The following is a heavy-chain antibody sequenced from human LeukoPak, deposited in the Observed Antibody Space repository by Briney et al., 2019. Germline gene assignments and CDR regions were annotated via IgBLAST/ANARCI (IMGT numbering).Heavy chain of an antibody. J-gene: IGHJ2*01. CDR1: GFTFRTYG. CDR2: ITGSSTWT. CDR3: ARELVSLGTGYFDL. Sequence: PGGSLRLSCKASGFTFRTYGMTWVRQAPGKGLEWVSGITGSSTWTYYADSVRGRFTISRDNSKNTLHLQMNNLTADDTAIYYCARELVSLGTGYFDLWGRGTLVTVSS. V-gene: IGHV3-23*01. D-gene: IGHD7-27*01.